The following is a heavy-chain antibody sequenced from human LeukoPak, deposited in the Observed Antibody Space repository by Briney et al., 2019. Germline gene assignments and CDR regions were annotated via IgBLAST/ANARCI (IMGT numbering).Heavy chain of an antibody. D-gene: IGHD3-9*01. V-gene: IGHV1-69*02. CDR2: IVPMLGVT. J-gene: IGHJ4*02. CDR3: ARNILTGYYDY. Sequence: SVKVSCKASGGTFNNYNIMWVRQAPGQGLEWMGRIVPMLGVTNYAQKFQDRVKITADKFTNTAYIELSSLRSEDTAVYYRARNILTGYYDYWGQGTLVTVSS. CDR1: GGTFNNYN.